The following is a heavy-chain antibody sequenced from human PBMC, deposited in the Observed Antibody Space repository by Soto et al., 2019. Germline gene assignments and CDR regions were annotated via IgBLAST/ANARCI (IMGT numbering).Heavy chain of an antibody. Sequence: GGSLRLSCAASGFTFSSYAMSWVRQAPGKGLEWVAVIWYDGSNKYYADSVKGRFTISRDNSKNTLYLQMNSLRAEDTAVYYCARDPKTYYDFWSGPNDGGSYMDVWGKGTTVTVSS. V-gene: IGHV3-33*08. CDR1: GFTFSSYA. D-gene: IGHD3-3*01. CDR3: ARDPKTYYDFWSGPNDGGSYMDV. J-gene: IGHJ6*03. CDR2: IWYDGSNK.